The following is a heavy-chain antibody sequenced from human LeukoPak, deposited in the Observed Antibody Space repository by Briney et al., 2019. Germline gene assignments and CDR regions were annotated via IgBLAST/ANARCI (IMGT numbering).Heavy chain of an antibody. CDR2: INHSGST. V-gene: IGHV4-34*01. Sequence: SETLSLTCAVSGGSFIGYHWNWIRQPPGKGLEWIGEINHSGSTNYNPSLMSRVTISVDTSKNQFSLKLRSVTAADTAVYYCARDPTTVVTTPYYFDDWGQGTLVTVSS. CDR3: ARDPTTVVTTPYYFDD. J-gene: IGHJ4*02. D-gene: IGHD4-23*01. CDR1: GGSFIGYH.